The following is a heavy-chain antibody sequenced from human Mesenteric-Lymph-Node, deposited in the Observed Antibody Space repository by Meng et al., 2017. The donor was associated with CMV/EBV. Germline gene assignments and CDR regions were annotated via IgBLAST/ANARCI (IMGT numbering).Heavy chain of an antibody. V-gene: IGHV3-7*01. CDR1: GFAVSSSY. Sequence: GESLKISCATSGFAVSSSYMTWVRQAPGRGLEWVATVKQDLSGNYYVDSVKGRFTISRDNAEKSVYLQMNSLRAEDTAVYYCATLEAGYCSSSICQMDVWGLGTTVTVSS. CDR3: ATLEAGYCSSSICQMDV. CDR2: VKQDLSGN. J-gene: IGHJ6*02. D-gene: IGHD2-2*01.